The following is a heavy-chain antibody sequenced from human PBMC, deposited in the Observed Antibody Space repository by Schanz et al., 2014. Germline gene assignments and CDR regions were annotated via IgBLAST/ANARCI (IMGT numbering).Heavy chain of an antibody. CDR3: AKYRGYYRVSGSYRELEY. J-gene: IGHJ4*02. V-gene: IGHV3-48*01. D-gene: IGHD3-10*01. CDR1: GFGFSSYS. Sequence: EVQLVESGGGLVQPGGSLRLSCAASGFGFSSYSMNWVRQAPGKGLEWVSYISGSSRTIYYADSMKGRFTVSRDNAKNSVFLQMNSLRPEDTAVYYCAKYRGYYRVSGSYRELEYWGQGTLVTVAS. CDR2: ISGSSRTI.